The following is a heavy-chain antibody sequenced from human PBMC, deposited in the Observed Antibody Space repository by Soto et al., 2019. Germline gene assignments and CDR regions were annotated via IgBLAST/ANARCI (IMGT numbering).Heavy chain of an antibody. Sequence: ASVMVSCKASGGTFKNYGFSWVRQAPGQGLEWMGGIIPFSGTTNYAQNFQGRATITAVESTTTAYMELSSLRSEDTAVYYCASYEMLRGYYYYGLDVWGQGTTVTVSS. CDR1: GGTFKNYG. V-gene: IGHV1-69*13. CDR3: ASYEMLRGYYYYGLDV. J-gene: IGHJ6*02. D-gene: IGHD3-10*01. CDR2: IIPFSGTT.